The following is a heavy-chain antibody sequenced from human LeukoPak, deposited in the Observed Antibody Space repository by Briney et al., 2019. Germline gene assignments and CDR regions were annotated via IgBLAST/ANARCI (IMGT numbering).Heavy chain of an antibody. CDR2: INHSGST. CDR1: GGSFDDYY. Sequence: SETLSLTCAVYGGSFDDYYWSWIRQPPGKGLEWIGEINHSGSTNYNPSLKSRVTISIDTSMNHFSLKLSSVTAADTAVYYCAAFGLGRYLGYWGQGTLVTVSS. CDR3: AAFGLGRYLGY. V-gene: IGHV4-34*01. J-gene: IGHJ4*02. D-gene: IGHD3-10*01.